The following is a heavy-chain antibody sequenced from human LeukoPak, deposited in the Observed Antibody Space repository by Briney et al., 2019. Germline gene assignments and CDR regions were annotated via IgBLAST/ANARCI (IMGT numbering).Heavy chain of an antibody. CDR1: GFTFGAYA. CDR3: AKDRWRSGGSGGGDY. Sequence: GGSLRLSCAASGFTFGAYAMHWVRQAPGKRLEYVSSINSNGGSTYYANSVRGRFTVSRDNSKNTLYLQIDSLRAEDTAVYYCAKDRWRSGGSGGGDYWGQGTLVTVSS. CDR2: INSNGGST. D-gene: IGHD2-15*01. J-gene: IGHJ4*02. V-gene: IGHV3-64*01.